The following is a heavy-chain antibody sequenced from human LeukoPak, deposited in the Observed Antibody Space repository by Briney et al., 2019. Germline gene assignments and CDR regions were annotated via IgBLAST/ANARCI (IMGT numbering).Heavy chain of an antibody. V-gene: IGHV3-49*03. CDR1: GFTFGDYA. J-gene: IGHJ4*02. CDR3: VRDVDDGEEY. D-gene: IGHD4-17*01. Sequence: PGGSLRLSCTASGFTFGDYAMSWFRQAPGKGLEWVSFIRSKAYGGTTEYAASVKGRFTISRDNAKSTLYLQMNSLRAEDTAVYYCVRDVDDGEEYWGQGTLVTVSS. CDR2: IRSKAYGGTT.